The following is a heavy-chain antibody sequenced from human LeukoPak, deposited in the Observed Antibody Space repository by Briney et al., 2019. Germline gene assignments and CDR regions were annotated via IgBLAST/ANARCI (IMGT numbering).Heavy chain of an antibody. V-gene: IGHV4-61*02. CDR3: ARVSRYYGPGSYYGYYFDY. J-gene: IGHJ4*02. D-gene: IGHD3-10*01. CDR2: IYTSGST. CDR1: GGSISSGSYY. Sequence: SETLSLTCTVSGGSISSGSYYWRWIRQPAGKGLEWIGRIYTSGSTNYNPSLKSRVTISVDTSKNQFSLKLSSVTAADTAVYYCARVSRYYGPGSYYGYYFDYWGQGTLVTVSS.